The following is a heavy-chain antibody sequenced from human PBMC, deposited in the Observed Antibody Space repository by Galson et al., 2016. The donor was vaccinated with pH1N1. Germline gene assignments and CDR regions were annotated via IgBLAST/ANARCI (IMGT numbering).Heavy chain of an antibody. CDR3: ARDPNSGWYTDY. J-gene: IGHJ4*02. Sequence: SVKVSCKASGYTFITYGITWVRQAPGQGLEWVGWISGYNGNTNYAQKLQGRVTMTTDTFTSTAYMELRSLRSDDTAVYYCARDPNSGWYTDYWGQGTLVTVSS. D-gene: IGHD6-19*01. CDR1: GYTFITYG. V-gene: IGHV1-18*01. CDR2: ISGYNGNT.